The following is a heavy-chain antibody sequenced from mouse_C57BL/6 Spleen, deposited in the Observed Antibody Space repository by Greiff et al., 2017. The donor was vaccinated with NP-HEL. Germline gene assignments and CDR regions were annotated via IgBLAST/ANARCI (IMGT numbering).Heavy chain of an antibody. J-gene: IGHJ4*01. CDR1: GYTFTDYN. D-gene: IGHD3-3*01. CDR3: ARNGPSRAMDY. Sequence: EVKLQESGPELVKPGASVKMSCKASGYTFTDYNMHWVKQSHGKSLEWIGYINPNNGGTSYNQKFKGKATLTVNKSSSTAYMELRSLTSEDSAVYYCARNGPSRAMDYWGQGTSVTVSS. V-gene: IGHV1-22*01. CDR2: INPNNGGT.